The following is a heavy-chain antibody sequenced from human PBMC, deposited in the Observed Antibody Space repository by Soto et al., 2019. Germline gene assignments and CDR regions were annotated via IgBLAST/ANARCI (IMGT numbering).Heavy chain of an antibody. J-gene: IGHJ6*02. D-gene: IGHD6-6*01. CDR1: GFTFTSSA. Sequence: ASVKVSCKASGFTFTSSAVQWVRQARGQRLEWIGWIVVGSGNTNYAQKFQERVTITRDMSTSTAYMELSSLRSEDTAVYYCAADDSSSSSEFYYYYYGMDVWGHGTTVTVSS. V-gene: IGHV1-58*01. CDR3: AADDSSSSSEFYYYYYGMDV. CDR2: IVVGSGNT.